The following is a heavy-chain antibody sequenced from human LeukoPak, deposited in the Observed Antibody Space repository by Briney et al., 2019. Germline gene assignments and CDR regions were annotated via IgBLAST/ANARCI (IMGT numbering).Heavy chain of an antibody. CDR1: GFTFSSYA. CDR3: ARDSVGNRDFDY. Sequence: GGSLRLSCAASGFTFSSYAMSWVRQAPGKGLEWVSAISGSGGSTYYADSVKGRFTISRDNSKNTLYLQMNSLRAEDTAVYYCARDSVGNRDFDYWGQGTLVTVSS. V-gene: IGHV3-23*01. D-gene: IGHD2/OR15-2a*01. J-gene: IGHJ4*02. CDR2: ISGSGGST.